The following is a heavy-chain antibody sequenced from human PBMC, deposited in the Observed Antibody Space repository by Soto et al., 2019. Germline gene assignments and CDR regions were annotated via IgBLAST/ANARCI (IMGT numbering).Heavy chain of an antibody. J-gene: IGHJ4*02. CDR3: ARRHGLDIDAYD. V-gene: IGHV4-39*01. CDR1: GGSISSSTYY. CDR2: FFIGGNT. D-gene: IGHD3-22*01. Sequence: LSLTCTVSGGSISSSTYYWGWMRQPPGKGLEWIASFFIGGNTYYNPSLKSRVTISVDTSKNQFSPKLSSVTAADTAVYVGARRHGLDIDAYDWGQGILVPVCS.